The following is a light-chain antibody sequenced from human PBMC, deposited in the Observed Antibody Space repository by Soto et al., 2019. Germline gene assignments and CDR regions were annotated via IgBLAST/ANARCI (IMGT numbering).Light chain of an antibody. CDR2: RAS. Sequence: DIQMTQSPSTLSASVGDRVTITCRATQSISTWLAWYQQKPGKAPKLLIYRASSLESGVPSRFSGSGSETEFTLTIRSLQPDDFATYYCQQYKSYSWTFGQGTKVDI. CDR3: QQYKSYSWT. J-gene: IGKJ1*01. CDR1: QSISTW. V-gene: IGKV1-5*03.